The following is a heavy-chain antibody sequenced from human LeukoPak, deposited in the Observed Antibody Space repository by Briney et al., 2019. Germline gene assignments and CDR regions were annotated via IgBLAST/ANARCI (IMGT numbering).Heavy chain of an antibody. CDR2: ISISGDVT. J-gene: IGHJ4*02. V-gene: IGHV3-23*01. Sequence: GGSLRLSCAASGLTLSCCAMTWVRQAPGKGLEWVSSISISGDVTNYTDSVKGRFTISRDDSKNTVYLQMNSLRVEDTAMYYCANSHTNAPGVYWGQGTLVTVPS. CDR3: ANSHTNAPGVY. D-gene: IGHD6-6*01. CDR1: GLTLSCCA.